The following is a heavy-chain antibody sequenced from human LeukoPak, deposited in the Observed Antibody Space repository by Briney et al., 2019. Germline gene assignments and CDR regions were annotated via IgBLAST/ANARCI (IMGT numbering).Heavy chain of an antibody. V-gene: IGHV3-30*04. CDR1: GFTFSSYA. D-gene: IGHD5-12*01. CDR3: ARDGGYENTYYFDY. CDR2: ISYDGSNK. J-gene: IGHJ4*02. Sequence: GGSLRLSCAASGFTFSSYAMHWGRQAPGKGLEWVAVISYDGSNKYYADSVKGRFTISRDNSKNTLYLQMNSLRAEDTAVYYCARDGGYENTYYFDYWGQGTLVTVSS.